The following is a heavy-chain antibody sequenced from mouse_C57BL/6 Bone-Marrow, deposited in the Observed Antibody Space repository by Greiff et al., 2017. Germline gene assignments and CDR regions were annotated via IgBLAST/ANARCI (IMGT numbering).Heavy chain of an antibody. D-gene: IGHD1-1*01. Sequence: EVKLMESGPDLVKPSQSLSLTCTVTGYSITSGYNWHWIRQFPGNKLEWMGYIQYSGSTNYNPSLKSRISITRDTSKNQFFLQLNSVTTANTATYYCTRGGSVVPHWYFDVWGAGTTVTVSS. CDR1: GYSITSGYN. CDR3: TRGGSVVPHWYFDV. J-gene: IGHJ1*01. V-gene: IGHV3-1*02. CDR2: IQYSGST.